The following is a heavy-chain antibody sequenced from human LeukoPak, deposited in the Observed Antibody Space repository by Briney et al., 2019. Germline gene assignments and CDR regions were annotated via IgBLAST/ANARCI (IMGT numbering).Heavy chain of an antibody. CDR1: GGTFSSCA. V-gene: IGHV1-69*05. CDR3: AREPLRYSSTMAWFDP. D-gene: IGHD6-13*01. J-gene: IGHJ5*02. Sequence: ASVKVSCKASGGTFSSCAISWVRQAPGQGLEWMGGIIPIFGTANYAQKFQGRVTITTDESTSTAYMELSSLRSEDTAVYYCAREPLRYSSTMAWFDPWGQGTLVTVSS. CDR2: IIPIFGTA.